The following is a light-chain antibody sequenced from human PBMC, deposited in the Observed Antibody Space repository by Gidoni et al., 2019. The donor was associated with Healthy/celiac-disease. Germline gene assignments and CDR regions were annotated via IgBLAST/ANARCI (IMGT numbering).Light chain of an antibody. CDR1: QVISNY. CDR3: QKYNSAPLT. Sequence: DIQMTQSQSSLSASVGDRVTITCRASQVISNYLAWYQQKPGKVPKLLIYAASTLQSGVPSRFSGRGSGTDFTLTISSLQPEDVATYYCQKYNSAPLTFGGGTKVEIK. J-gene: IGKJ4*01. V-gene: IGKV1-27*01. CDR2: AAS.